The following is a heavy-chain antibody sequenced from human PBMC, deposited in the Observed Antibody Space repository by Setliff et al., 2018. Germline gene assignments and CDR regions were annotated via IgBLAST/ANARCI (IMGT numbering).Heavy chain of an antibody. CDR2: INTHTGNP. J-gene: IGHJ6*03. CDR1: GYTFIDYG. V-gene: IGHV7-4-1*02. Sequence: ASVKVSCKASGYTFIDYGMSWVRQAPGQSLEWMGWINTHTGNPTYAQGSTGRFVFSLDTSVSTAYLQISSLKAEDTAIYYCARATRFGTIKYRGDYYMDVWGKGTTVTVSS. CDR3: ARATRFGTIKYRGDYYMDV. D-gene: IGHD3-10*01.